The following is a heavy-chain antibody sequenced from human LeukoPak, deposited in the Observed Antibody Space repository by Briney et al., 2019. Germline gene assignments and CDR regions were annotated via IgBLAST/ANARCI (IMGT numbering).Heavy chain of an antibody. Sequence: GGSLRLSCAASGFTFSSYWMHWVRQAPGKGLVWVARMNGDGSSTSYADSVKGRFTIPRDNAKNTLYLQMNSLRTEETAVYYCATVRYCSSTSCYWIDYWGQGTLVTVSS. V-gene: IGHV3-74*01. J-gene: IGHJ4*02. CDR1: GFTFSSYW. CDR2: MNGDGSST. CDR3: ATVRYCSSTSCYWIDY. D-gene: IGHD2-2*01.